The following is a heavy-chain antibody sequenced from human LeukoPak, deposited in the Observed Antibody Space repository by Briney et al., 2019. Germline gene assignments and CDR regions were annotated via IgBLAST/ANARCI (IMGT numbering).Heavy chain of an antibody. CDR1: GFTFSDHY. V-gene: IGHV3-11*06. CDR3: AMMGIAVAGDAFDI. D-gene: IGHD6-19*01. Sequence: PGGSLRLSCAASGFTFSDHYMSWIRQAPGKGLEWLSYISAGSSFTKYADSVKGRFTISRDNSKNSLYLQMNSLTAEDTAVYYCAMMGIAVAGDAFDIWGQGTMVTVSS. CDR2: ISAGSSFT. J-gene: IGHJ3*02.